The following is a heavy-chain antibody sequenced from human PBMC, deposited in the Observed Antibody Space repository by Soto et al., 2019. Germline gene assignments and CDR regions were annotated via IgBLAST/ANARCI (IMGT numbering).Heavy chain of an antibody. J-gene: IGHJ6*02. D-gene: IGHD3-10*01. CDR2: NIPILGIA. V-gene: IGHV1-69*08. Sequence: QVQLVQSGAEVKKPGSSVKVSCKASGGTFSSYTISWVRQAPGQGLEWMGRNIPILGIANYAQKFRGRVTITADKSTSTAYMELSSLRSEDTAVYYCAREYYGSGSTYYYYYGMDVWGQGTTVTVSS. CDR3: AREYYGSGSTYYYYYGMDV. CDR1: GGTFSSYT.